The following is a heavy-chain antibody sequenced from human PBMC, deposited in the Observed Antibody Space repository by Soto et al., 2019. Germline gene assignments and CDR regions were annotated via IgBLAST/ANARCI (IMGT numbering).Heavy chain of an antibody. CDR2: IWYDGRNK. D-gene: IGHD3-10*01. J-gene: IGHJ6*02. CDR3: ARDEGLGVNYYYYGMDV. V-gene: IGHV3-33*08. CDR1: GFTFSSYD. Sequence: HPGGSLRLSCAASGFTFSSYDMHWVRQAPGKGLEWVAVIWYDGRNKYYADSVKGRFTISRDNSKNTLYLQMNSLRAEDTAVYYCARDEGLGVNYYYYGMDVWGQGTTVTVSS.